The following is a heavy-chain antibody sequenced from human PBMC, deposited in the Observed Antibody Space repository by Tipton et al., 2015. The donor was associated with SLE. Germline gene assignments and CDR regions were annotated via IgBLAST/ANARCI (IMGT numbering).Heavy chain of an antibody. J-gene: IGHJ3*02. D-gene: IGHD1-26*01. CDR1: GGSISSSSYY. V-gene: IGHV4-39*07. CDR3: GGGWTAGSDAFDI. Sequence: TLSLTCTVSGGSISSSSYYWGWIRQPPGKGLEWIGSIYYGGSTYYNPSLKSRVTISVDTSKNQFSLKLSSVTAADTAVYYCGGGWTAGSDAFDIWGQGTMVTVSS. CDR2: IYYGGST.